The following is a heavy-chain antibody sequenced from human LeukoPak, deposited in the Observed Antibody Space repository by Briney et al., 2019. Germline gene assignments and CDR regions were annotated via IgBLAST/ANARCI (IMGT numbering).Heavy chain of an antibody. CDR2: IYTSGST. J-gene: IGHJ4*02. CDR3: ARGNRDGYDRGFDY. V-gene: IGHV4-4*07. CDR1: GGSVSSYY. Sequence: SETLSLTCTVSGGSVSSYYWSWIRQPPGKGLEWIGRIYTSGSTNYNPSLKSRVTMSVDTSKNQFSLKLSSVTAADTAVYYCARGNRDGYDRGFDYWGQGTLVTVSS. D-gene: IGHD5-24*01.